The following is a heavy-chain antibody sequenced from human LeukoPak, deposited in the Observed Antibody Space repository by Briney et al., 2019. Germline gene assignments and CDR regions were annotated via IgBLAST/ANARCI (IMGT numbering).Heavy chain of an antibody. D-gene: IGHD3-22*01. CDR1: GFTFSSYA. V-gene: IGHV3-23*01. J-gene: IGHJ3*02. Sequence: SGGSLRLSCAASGFTFSSYAMSWVRQAPGKGLEWGSAISGSGGSTYYADSVKGRFTISRDNSKNTLYLQMNSLTAEDTAVYYCAKEYYYDSSGYLSNAFDIWGQGTMVTVSS. CDR2: ISGSGGST. CDR3: AKEYYYDSSGYLSNAFDI.